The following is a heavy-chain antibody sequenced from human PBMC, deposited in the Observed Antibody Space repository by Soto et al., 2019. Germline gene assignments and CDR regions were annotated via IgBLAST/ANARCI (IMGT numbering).Heavy chain of an antibody. CDR1: GGSFSGYY. CDR3: ARSPHDSYGDRYFDY. CDR2: INHSGST. V-gene: IGHV4-34*01. D-gene: IGHD5-18*01. Sequence: SETLSLTCAVYGGSFSGYYWSWIRQPPGKGREWIGEINHSGSTNYNPSLKSRVTISVDTSKNQFSLKLSSVTAADTAVYYCARSPHDSYGDRYFDYWGQGTLVTVSS. J-gene: IGHJ4*02.